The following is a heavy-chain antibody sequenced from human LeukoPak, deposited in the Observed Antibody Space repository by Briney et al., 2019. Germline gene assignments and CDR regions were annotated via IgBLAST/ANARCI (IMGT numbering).Heavy chain of an antibody. V-gene: IGHV3-23*01. CDR1: GFTFGTYA. Sequence: GGSLRLSCAASGFTFGTYAMTWVRQAPGKGLEWVSSLSSSGGATYYADSVKGRFTISRDNAKNSLYLQMNSLRAEDTAVYYCAREVSSTSCYSDWGQGTLVTVSS. D-gene: IGHD2-2*01. J-gene: IGHJ4*02. CDR2: LSSSGGAT. CDR3: AREVSSTSCYSD.